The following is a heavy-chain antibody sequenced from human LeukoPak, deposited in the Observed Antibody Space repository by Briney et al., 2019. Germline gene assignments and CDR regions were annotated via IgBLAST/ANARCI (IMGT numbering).Heavy chain of an antibody. CDR2: IIPIFGTA. J-gene: IGHJ4*02. D-gene: IGHD4/OR15-4a*01. CDR3: ARDGLWWGYPLDY. Sequence: SVKVSCKASGGTFSSYAISWVRQAPGQGLEWMGRIIPIFGTANYAQKFQGRVTITTNESTSTAYMELSSLRSEDTAVYYCARDGLWWGYPLDYWGQGTLVTVSS. V-gene: IGHV1-69*05. CDR1: GGTFSSYA.